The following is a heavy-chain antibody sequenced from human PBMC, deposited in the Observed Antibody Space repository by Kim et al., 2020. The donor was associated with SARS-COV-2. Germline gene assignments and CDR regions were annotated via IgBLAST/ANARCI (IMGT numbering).Heavy chain of an antibody. Sequence: ASVKVSCKASGYTFTSYAIHWVRQAPGQRLEWMGWISGGSGNAKYSQKFQGRVTITRDTSASTAYMGVSSLRSEGTAVYYCARGSGSGTYGIDPWGQGTL. CDR1: GYTFTSYA. D-gene: IGHD3-10*01. V-gene: IGHV1-3*01. J-gene: IGHJ5*02. CDR3: ARGSGSGTYGIDP. CDR2: ISGGSGNA.